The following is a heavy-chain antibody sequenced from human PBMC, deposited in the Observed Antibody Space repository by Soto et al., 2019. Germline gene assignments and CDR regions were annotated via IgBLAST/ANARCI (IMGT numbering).Heavy chain of an antibody. CDR2: ISYDGSNK. J-gene: IGHJ4*02. CDR3: ARAYCSGGSCDAYFDY. D-gene: IGHD2-15*01. CDR1: GFTFSSYA. Sequence: LRIASAGAGFTFSSYAIHWVHQAPGKGLKWVAVISYDGSNKYYADSVKGRFTISRDNSKNTLYLQMNSLRAEDTAVYYCARAYCSGGSCDAYFDYWGQGTLVTVSS. V-gene: IGHV3-30-3*01.